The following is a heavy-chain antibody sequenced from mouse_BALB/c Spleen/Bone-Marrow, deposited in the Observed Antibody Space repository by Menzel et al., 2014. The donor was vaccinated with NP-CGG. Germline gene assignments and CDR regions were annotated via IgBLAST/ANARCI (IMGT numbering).Heavy chain of an antibody. CDR2: IDPSDSYT. V-gene: IGHV1-69*02. J-gene: IGHJ4*01. Sequence: QVHVKQSGAELVKPGASVKLSCKASGYTFTSYWMHWVKQRPGQGLEWIGEIDPSDSYTNYNQNFKGKATLTVDKSSSTAYMQHSSLTSEDSAVYYCARWGYYRYAMDYWGQGTSVTVSS. D-gene: IGHD2-14*01. CDR3: ARWGYYRYAMDY. CDR1: GYTFTSYW.